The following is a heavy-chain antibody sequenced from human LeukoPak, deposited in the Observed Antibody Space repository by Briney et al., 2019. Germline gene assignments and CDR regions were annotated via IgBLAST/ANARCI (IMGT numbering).Heavy chain of an antibody. CDR1: GWSFNDYY. J-gene: IGHJ5*02. V-gene: IGHV4-34*01. CDR2: INARGDT. Sequence: SETLSLTCAVYGWSFNDYYWNWVRQPPGKGLEWIGEINARGDTNYNPSLKSRVTISADSSKNQFSLTLTSMIAADTAIYYCARGQVPAARGYNWFDPWGQGTLVTVSS. D-gene: IGHD2-2*01. CDR3: ARGQVPAARGYNWFDP.